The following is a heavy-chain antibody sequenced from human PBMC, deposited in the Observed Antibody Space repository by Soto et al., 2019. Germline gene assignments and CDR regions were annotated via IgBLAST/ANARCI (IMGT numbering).Heavy chain of an antibody. J-gene: IGHJ4*02. D-gene: IGHD7-27*01. V-gene: IGHV4-59*01. CDR1: GGSISSYY. Sequence: QVQLQESGPGLVKPSETLSLTCTVSGGSISSYYWSWIRQPPGKGLEWIGYIYYSGSTNYNPSLKSRVTISVDTSKNQFSLKLSSVTAADTAVYYCARDLTGDADYWGQGTLVTVSS. CDR3: ARDLTGDADY. CDR2: IYYSGST.